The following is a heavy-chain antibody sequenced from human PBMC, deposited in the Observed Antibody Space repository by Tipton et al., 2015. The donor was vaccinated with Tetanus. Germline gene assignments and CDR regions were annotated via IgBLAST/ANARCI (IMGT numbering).Heavy chain of an antibody. Sequence: LSLTCTVSGGSISTYHWNWIRQSPGKGLEWVANIKQDGSALYYLDSVKGRFIFSRDNAKNSLYLQVNSLRVEDTAMYYCARAISARWGKPGAVDIWGQGTMVAASP. CDR2: IKQDGSAL. J-gene: IGHJ3*02. CDR1: GGSISTYH. CDR3: ARAISARWGKPGAVDI. V-gene: IGHV3-7*03. D-gene: IGHD3-16*01.